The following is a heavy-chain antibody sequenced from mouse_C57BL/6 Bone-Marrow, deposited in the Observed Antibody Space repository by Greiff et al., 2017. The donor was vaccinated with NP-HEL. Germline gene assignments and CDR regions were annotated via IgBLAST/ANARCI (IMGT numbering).Heavy chain of an antibody. CDR3: TGLANWDVGYFDV. CDR1: GFTFSNYW. CDR2: IRLKSDNYAT. V-gene: IGHV6-3*01. Sequence: EVQLVESGGGLVQPGGSMKLSCVASGFTFSNYWMNWVRQSPEKGLEWVAQIRLKSDNYATHYAESVKGRFTISRDDSKSSVYLQMNHLRAEDTGIYYCTGLANWDVGYFDVWGTGTTVTVSS. D-gene: IGHD4-1*01. J-gene: IGHJ1*03.